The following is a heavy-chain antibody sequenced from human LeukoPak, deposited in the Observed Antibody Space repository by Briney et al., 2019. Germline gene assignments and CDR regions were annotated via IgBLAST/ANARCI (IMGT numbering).Heavy chain of an antibody. D-gene: IGHD6-13*01. CDR2: INHSGST. J-gene: IGHJ4*02. CDR3: ARDSSSWYSHDY. CDR1: GGSFSGYY. V-gene: IGHV4-34*01. Sequence: SETLSLTCAVYGGSFSGYYWSWIRQPPGKGLEWIGEINHSGSTNYNPSLRSRVTISVDTSKNQFSLKLSSVTAADTAVYYCARDSSSWYSHDYWGQGTLVTVSS.